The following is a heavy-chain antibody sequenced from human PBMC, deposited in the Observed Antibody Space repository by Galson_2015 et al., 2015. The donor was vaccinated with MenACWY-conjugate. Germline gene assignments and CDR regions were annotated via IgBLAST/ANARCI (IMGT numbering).Heavy chain of an antibody. Sequence: QSGAEVKKPGESLKISCETSGYSFPTYWIGWVRQMPGKDLEWMGIIYPGDSDTRYNPSFRGHISISADKSISSAYLQWRSLKASDSAMYYCARLRGIALAGGDFDYWGQGTLVTVSS. CDR2: IYPGDSDT. CDR3: ARLRGIALAGGDFDY. J-gene: IGHJ4*02. V-gene: IGHV5-51*01. CDR1: GYSFPTYW. D-gene: IGHD6-19*01.